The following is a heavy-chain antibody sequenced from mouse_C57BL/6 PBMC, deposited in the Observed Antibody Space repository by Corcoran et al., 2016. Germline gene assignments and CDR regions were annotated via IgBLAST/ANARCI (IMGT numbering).Heavy chain of an antibody. J-gene: IGHJ2*01. CDR3: AREGEGFDY. V-gene: IGHV1-26*01. CDR2: INPNNGGT. Sequence: EVQLQQSGPELVKPGASVKISCKASGYTFTDYYMNWVKQSHGKSLEWIGDINPNNGGTSYNQKFKGKATLTVDKSSSTAYMELRSLTSEDSAGYYCAREGEGFDYWGQGTTLTVSS. CDR1: GYTFTDYY.